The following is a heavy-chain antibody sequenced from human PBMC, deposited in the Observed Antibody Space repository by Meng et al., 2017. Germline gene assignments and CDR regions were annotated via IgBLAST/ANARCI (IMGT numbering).Heavy chain of an antibody. CDR3: AREIGGAGYH. Sequence: ASVKVSCKASGYTFIGYYMHWVRQAPGQGLEWMGRINPRSGDTNSAQKFQGRVTMTRDTSISTAYMELSSLRSDDTAVYYCAREIGGAGYHWGQGTLVTGAS. D-gene: IGHD5-12*01. V-gene: IGHV1-2*06. J-gene: IGHJ4*02. CDR2: INPRSGDT. CDR1: GYTFIGYY.